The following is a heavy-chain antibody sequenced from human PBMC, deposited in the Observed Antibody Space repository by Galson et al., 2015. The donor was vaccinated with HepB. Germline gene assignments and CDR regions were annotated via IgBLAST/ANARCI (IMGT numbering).Heavy chain of an antibody. CDR1: GFTVSSNY. V-gene: IGHV3-53*01. Sequence: SLRLSCAASGFTVSSNYMNWVRQAPGKGLEWVSVIYSGGSTYYADSVKGRFTISRDNSKNTLYLQMNNLRAEDTAVYYCARDPNGSYFFDYWGRGTLVTVSS. CDR2: IYSGGST. J-gene: IGHJ4*02. D-gene: IGHD1-26*01. CDR3: ARDPNGSYFFDY.